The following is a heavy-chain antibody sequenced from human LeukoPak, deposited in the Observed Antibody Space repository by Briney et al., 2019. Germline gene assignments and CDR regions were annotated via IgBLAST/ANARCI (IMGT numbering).Heavy chain of an antibody. CDR3: ARDRKFTDAFDI. J-gene: IGHJ3*02. CDR1: GFTFDDYG. Sequence: GGSLRLSCAASGFTFDDYGMSWVRQAPGKGLEWVSGINWNGGSTGYAVSVKGRFTISRDNAKNSLYLQMNSLRAEDTALYYCARDRKFTDAFDIWGQGTMVTVSS. V-gene: IGHV3-20*04. CDR2: INWNGGST.